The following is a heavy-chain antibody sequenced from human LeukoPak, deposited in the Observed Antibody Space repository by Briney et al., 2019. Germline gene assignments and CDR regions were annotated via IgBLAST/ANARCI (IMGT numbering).Heavy chain of an antibody. CDR2: ISGISSET. V-gene: IGHV3-11*05. CDR3: VRVPRLADY. J-gene: IGHJ4*02. Sequence: PGGSLRLSCAASGFTFSDYYMNWIRQAPGKGLEWVSYISGISSETNYADSVKGRFTISRDNAKNSLYLQMNSLRAEDTAVYYCVRVPRLADYWGQGTLVTVSS. CDR1: GFTFSDYY.